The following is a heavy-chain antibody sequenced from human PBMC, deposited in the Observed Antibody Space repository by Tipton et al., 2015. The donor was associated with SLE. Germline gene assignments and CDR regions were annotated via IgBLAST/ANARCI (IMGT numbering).Heavy chain of an antibody. CDR2: IWYDGSNK. V-gene: IGHV3-33*01. D-gene: IGHD4/OR15-4a*01. Sequence: SLRLSCTTSGFTFADYGLSWVRQAPGKGLEWVTVIWYDGSNKYYADSVKGRFTISRDNSKNTLYLQMNSLRAEDTAVYYCAPVLTGYYGMDVWGQGTTVTVSS. CDR3: APVLTGYYGMDV. CDR1: GFTFADYG. J-gene: IGHJ6*02.